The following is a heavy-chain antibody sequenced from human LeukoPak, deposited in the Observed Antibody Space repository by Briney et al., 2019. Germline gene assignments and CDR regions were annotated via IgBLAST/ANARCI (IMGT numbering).Heavy chain of an antibody. CDR3: ARPGSVAGTEVFAFDI. CDR1: GGSISSYY. D-gene: IGHD6-19*01. CDR2: IYYSGST. Sequence: SETLSLTCTVFGGSISSYYWSWIRQPPGKGLEWIGYIYYSGSTNYNPSLKSRVTISVDTSKNQFSLKLSSVTAADTAVYYCARPGSVAGTEVFAFDIWGQGTMVTVSS. V-gene: IGHV4-59*01. J-gene: IGHJ3*02.